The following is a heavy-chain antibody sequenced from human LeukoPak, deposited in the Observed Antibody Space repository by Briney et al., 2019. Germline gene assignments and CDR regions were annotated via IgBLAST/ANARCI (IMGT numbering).Heavy chain of an antibody. D-gene: IGHD6-13*01. CDR2: INPASGGT. J-gene: IGHJ4*02. V-gene: IGHV1-2*02. CDR3: APEGGSSGWYVSY. CDR1: GYTFTGYY. Sequence: ASVKVSCKASGYTFTGYYMHWVRQAPGQGLEWMGWINPASGGTHYVQKFQGRVTMTRDTSINTAYMELSRLTSDDTAVYYCAPEGGSSGWYVSYWGQGTLVIVSS.